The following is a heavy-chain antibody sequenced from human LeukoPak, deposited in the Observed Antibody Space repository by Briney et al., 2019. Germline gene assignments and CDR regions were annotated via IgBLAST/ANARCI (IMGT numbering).Heavy chain of an antibody. Sequence: GGCLRLSCAASGFTFSSYSMNWVRQAPGKGLEWVSYISSSSSTIYYADSVKGRFTISRDNAKNSLYLQMNSLRAEDTAVYYCARETYYYGSGSYFDYWGQGTLVTVSS. CDR2: ISSSSSTI. CDR3: ARETYYYGSGSYFDY. V-gene: IGHV3-48*04. D-gene: IGHD3-10*01. CDR1: GFTFSSYS. J-gene: IGHJ4*02.